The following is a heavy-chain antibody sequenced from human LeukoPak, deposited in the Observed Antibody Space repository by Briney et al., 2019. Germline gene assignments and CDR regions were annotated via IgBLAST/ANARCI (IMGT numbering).Heavy chain of an antibody. CDR2: IYYSGST. CDR3: ARRMGSGYSDY. Sequence: SETLSLTCTVSGGSISSYYWSWIRQPPGKGLEWIGYIYYSGSTNYNPSLKSRVTISVDTSKNQFSLKLGSVTAADTAVYYCARRMGSGYSDYWGQGTLVTVSS. D-gene: IGHD3-22*01. CDR1: GGSISSYY. J-gene: IGHJ4*02. V-gene: IGHV4-59*01.